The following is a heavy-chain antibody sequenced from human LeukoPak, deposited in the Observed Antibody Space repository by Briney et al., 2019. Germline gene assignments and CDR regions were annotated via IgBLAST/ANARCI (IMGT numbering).Heavy chain of an antibody. V-gene: IGHV3-30-3*01. J-gene: IGHJ4*02. CDR3: ARDRPSWGSCFDY. CDR2: ISYDGSNK. CDR1: GGSISSSSYY. D-gene: IGHD3-16*01. Sequence: LSLTCTVSGGSISSSSYYWGWVRQAPGKGLEWVAVISYDGSNKYYADSVKGRFTISRDNSKNTLYLQMNSLRAEDTAVYYCARDRPSWGSCFDYWGQGTLVTVSS.